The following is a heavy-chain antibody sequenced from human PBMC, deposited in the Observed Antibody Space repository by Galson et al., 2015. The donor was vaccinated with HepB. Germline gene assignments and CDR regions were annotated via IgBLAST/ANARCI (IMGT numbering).Heavy chain of an antibody. CDR3: AKEDQRQVVVTPLDY. CDR1: GFIFSSYG. D-gene: IGHD4-23*01. CDR2: ISYHGSNK. V-gene: IGHV3-30*18. Sequence: SLRLSCAASGFIFSSYGMHWVRQAPGKGLEWVAFISYHGSNKYHADSVKGRFTISRDTSKNTVYLQMNSLRAEDTAVYYCAKEDQRQVVVTPLDYWGQGTLVIVSS. J-gene: IGHJ4*02.